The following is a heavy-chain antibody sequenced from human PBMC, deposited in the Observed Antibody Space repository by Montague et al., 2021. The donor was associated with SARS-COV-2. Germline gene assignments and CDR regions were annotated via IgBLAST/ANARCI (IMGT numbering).Heavy chain of an antibody. J-gene: IGHJ4*02. D-gene: IGHD3-9*01. CDR2: ISGSGGST. V-gene: IGHV3-23*01. CDR3: AKANPRPVNYFDY. CDR1: GFTFSSYA. Sequence: SRRLSCAASGFTFSSYAMSWVRQAPGKGLEWVSAISGSGGSTYYADSVKGRFTISRDNSKNTLYLQMNSLRAEDTAVYYCAKANPRPVNYFDYWGQGTLVTVSS.